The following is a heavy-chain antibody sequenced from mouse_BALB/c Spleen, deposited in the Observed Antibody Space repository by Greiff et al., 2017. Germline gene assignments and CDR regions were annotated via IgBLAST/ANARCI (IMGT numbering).Heavy chain of an antibody. CDR2: IYPGNVNT. Sequence: VQLQQSGPGLVKPGASVRISCKASGYTFTSYFIHWVKQRPGQGLDWIGGIYPGNVNTKYNEKFKGKATLTADKSSSTAYMQLSSLTSEDSAVYFCARKGYGNPYAMDYWGQGTSVTVSA. D-gene: IGHD2-1*01. CDR1: GYTFTSYF. J-gene: IGHJ4*01. CDR3: ARKGYGNPYAMDY. V-gene: IGHV1S56*01.